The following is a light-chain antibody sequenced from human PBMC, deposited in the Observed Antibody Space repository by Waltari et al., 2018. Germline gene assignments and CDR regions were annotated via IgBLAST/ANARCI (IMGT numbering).Light chain of an antibody. CDR2: GND. CDR3: AAWDDSLGVWI. V-gene: IGLV1-47*01. CDR1: SSNIGKNY. J-gene: IGLJ2*01. Sequence: QSVLTQPPSASGTPGQRVTISCSGSSSNIGKNYVYWHQQLPGTAPKLLISGNDQRPSGVPDRFSGSKSGTSASLASSGLRSEDEADYYCAAWDDSLGVWIFGGGTKLTVL.